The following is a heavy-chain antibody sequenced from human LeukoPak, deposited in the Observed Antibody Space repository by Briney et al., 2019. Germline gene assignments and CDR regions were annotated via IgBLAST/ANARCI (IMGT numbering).Heavy chain of an antibody. CDR2: IAYDGSKR. Sequence: PGGSLRLSCAASGFAFGGYGMHWVRQAPGKWLEWVANIAYDGSKRQYADSVKGRFTISRDNSKNTVDLQMGSLGSEDTAVYHCVHYDSSRFDPWGQGTVVIVSS. CDR1: GFAFGGYG. D-gene: IGHD5-12*01. V-gene: IGHV3-30*03. J-gene: IGHJ5*02. CDR3: VHYDSSRFDP.